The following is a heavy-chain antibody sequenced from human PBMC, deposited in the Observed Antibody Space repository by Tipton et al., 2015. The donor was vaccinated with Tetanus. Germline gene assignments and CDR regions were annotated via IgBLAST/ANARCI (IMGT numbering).Heavy chain of an antibody. J-gene: IGHJ5*02. D-gene: IGHD3-10*01. V-gene: IGHV4-61*01. CDR1: GGSVSSGSYY. CDR3: ASRESVRGVIPWFDP. Sequence: TLSLTCTVSGGSVSSGSYYWSWIRQPPGKGLEWIGYIYYSGSTNYNPSLKSRVTISVDTSKNQFSLKLSSVTAADTAVYYCASRESVRGVIPWFDPWGQGTLVTVSS. CDR2: IYYSGST.